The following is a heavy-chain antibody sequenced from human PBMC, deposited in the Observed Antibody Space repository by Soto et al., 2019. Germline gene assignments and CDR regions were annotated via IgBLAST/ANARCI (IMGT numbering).Heavy chain of an antibody. J-gene: IGHJ6*02. Sequence: QVQLVESGGGVVQPGRSLRLSCAASGFTFSSYGMHRVRQAPGKGLEWVAVISYDGSNKYYADSVKGRFTISRDNSKNTLYLQKNSLRAEDRGVCCCECWNYPYGMDVWGQGTTVTVSS. CDR2: ISYDGSNK. V-gene: IGHV3-30*03. CDR1: GFTFSSYG. CDR3: ECWNYPYGMDV. D-gene: IGHD1-1*01.